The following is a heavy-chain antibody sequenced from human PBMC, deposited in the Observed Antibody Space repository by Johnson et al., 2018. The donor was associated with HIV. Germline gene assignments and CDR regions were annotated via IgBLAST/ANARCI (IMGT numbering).Heavy chain of an antibody. D-gene: IGHD6-6*01. CDR2: IWYDGNNK. V-gene: IGHV3-33*01. Sequence: QVQLVESGGGVAQPGRSLRLSCAASGFTFSSYGMHWVRQAPGKGLEWVAIIWYDGNNKYYADSVKGRFTISRDNSKNTLYLQMNSLRAEDTAVYYCARDLGGGYSSSSYAFDIWGQGTMVTVSS. CDR1: GFTFSSYG. J-gene: IGHJ3*02. CDR3: ARDLGGGYSSSSYAFDI.